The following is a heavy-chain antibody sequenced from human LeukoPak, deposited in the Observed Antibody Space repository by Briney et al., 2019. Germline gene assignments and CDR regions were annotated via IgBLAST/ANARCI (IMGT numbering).Heavy chain of an antibody. CDR1: GFTFSSYG. CDR3: AREGPITFGGVIADAFDI. J-gene: IGHJ3*02. V-gene: IGHV3-30*02. CDR2: IRYDGSNQ. D-gene: IGHD3-16*02. Sequence: GGSLRLSCAASGFTFSSYGMNWVRQAPGKGLEWVAFIRYDGSNQYYTDSVKGRFTISRDNSKNSLYLQMNSLRAEDTAVYYCAREGPITFGGVIADAFDIWGQGTMVTVSS.